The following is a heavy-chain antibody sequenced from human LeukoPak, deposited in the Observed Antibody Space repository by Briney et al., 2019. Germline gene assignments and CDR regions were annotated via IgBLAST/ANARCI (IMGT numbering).Heavy chain of an antibody. CDR2: ISSSSGYI. Sequence: GGSLRLSCAASGFTFSTYSMNWVRQAPGKGLEWVLSISSSSGYIYYADSVKGRFTISKDNDKNSLYLKMNRVRAEATAVYSSARDLGIGDAPDFWGQGTLVTVSS. CDR1: GFTFSTYS. J-gene: IGHJ4*02. D-gene: IGHD2-21*01. V-gene: IGHV3-21*01. CDR3: ARDLGIGDAPDF.